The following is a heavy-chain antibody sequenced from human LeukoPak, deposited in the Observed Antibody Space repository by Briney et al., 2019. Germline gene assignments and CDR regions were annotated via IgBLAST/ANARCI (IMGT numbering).Heavy chain of an antibody. CDR2: IIPIFGTA. J-gene: IGHJ3*02. V-gene: IGHV1-69*05. CDR1: GGTFSSYA. D-gene: IGHD3-22*01. Sequence: SVKVSCKASGGTFSSYAISWVRQAPGQGLEWMGGIIPIFGTANYAQKFQGRVTITTDESTSTAYMELSSLRSEDTAVYYCARYKRYYYDSSGSFDAFDIWGQGTMVTVSS. CDR3: ARYKRYYYDSSGSFDAFDI.